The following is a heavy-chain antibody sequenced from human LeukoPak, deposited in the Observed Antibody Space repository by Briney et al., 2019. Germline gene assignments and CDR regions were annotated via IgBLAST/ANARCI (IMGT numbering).Heavy chain of an antibody. D-gene: IGHD3-16*01. J-gene: IGHJ4*02. V-gene: IGHV4-61*08. CDR1: GGSISSGDYY. CDR3: AGKSPIDTSFDY. Sequence: PSETLSLTCTVSGGSISSGDYYWSWIRQPPGKGLEWLGYIFHSGSTNYNPSLKSRVTISVDTSKNQFSLNLTSVTAADTAVYYCAGKSPIDTSFDYWGQGTLVTVSS. CDR2: IFHSGST.